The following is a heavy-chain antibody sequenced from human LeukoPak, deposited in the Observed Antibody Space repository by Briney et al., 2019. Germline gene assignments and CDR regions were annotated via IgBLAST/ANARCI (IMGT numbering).Heavy chain of an antibody. V-gene: IGHV3-30*02. J-gene: IGHJ6*03. CDR3: AKDLRVTGHYYYMDV. D-gene: IGHD5-18*01. CDR1: GFTFSSYG. Sequence: GGSLRLSCAASGFTFSSYGMHWVRQAPGKGLEWVAFIRYDGSNKYYADSVKGRFTISRDNSKNTLYLQMNSLRAEDTAVYYCAKDLRVTGHYYYMDVWGKGTTVTVSS. CDR2: IRYDGSNK.